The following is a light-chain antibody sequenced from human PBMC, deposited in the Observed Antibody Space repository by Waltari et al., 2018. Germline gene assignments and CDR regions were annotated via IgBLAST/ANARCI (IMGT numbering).Light chain of an antibody. Sequence: QSALTQPASVSGSPGQSITISCTGTSSDIGSYNYVSWYQQHPAKAPKLIIYDVTNRPSGVSTRFSGSKSGNTASLTISGLQAEDEADYYCSSYMDTTTLELFGGGTSLTVL. V-gene: IGLV2-14*03. J-gene: IGLJ2*01. CDR2: DVT. CDR3: SSYMDTTTLEL. CDR1: SSDIGSYNY.